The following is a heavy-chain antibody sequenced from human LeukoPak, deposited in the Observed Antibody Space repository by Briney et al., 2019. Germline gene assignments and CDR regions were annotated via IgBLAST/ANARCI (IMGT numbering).Heavy chain of an antibody. J-gene: IGHJ4*02. CDR3: ARGDSSGYPDQ. Sequence: SGTLSLTCTVSGGSISSSNWWSWVRQPPGKGLEWIGEIYHSGSTNYNPSVKSRLTISVDKSKNQFSLKLSSVTAADTAVYYCARGDSSGYPDQWGQGTLVTVSS. CDR2: IYHSGST. D-gene: IGHD3-22*01. V-gene: IGHV4-4*02. CDR1: GGSISSSNW.